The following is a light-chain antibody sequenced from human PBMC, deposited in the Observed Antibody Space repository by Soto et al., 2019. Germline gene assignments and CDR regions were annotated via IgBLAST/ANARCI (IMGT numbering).Light chain of an antibody. J-gene: IGLJ1*01. CDR1: RSDIGDSNF. V-gene: IGLV2-14*01. CDR2: EVN. Sequence: QSALTQPAFVAGSPGQSGTISCTGPRSDIGDSNFISWYQHSPGKAPRLLIYEVNNRPSGVSKRFSGSKAGNTASLTISGLLDDDEADYFCASFRSGTILVFGSGTKVTVL. CDR3: ASFRSGTILV.